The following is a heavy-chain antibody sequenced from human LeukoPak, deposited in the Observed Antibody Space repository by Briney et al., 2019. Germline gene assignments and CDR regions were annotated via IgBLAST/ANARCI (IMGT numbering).Heavy chain of an antibody. CDR3: ARHRDGSSATDY. D-gene: IGHD6-19*01. Sequence: SETLSLTCTVSADSLSSGGHYWAWIRQPPGKGLEWIGNINYSGSSYYTPSLKSRVTISVDTSNNQFSLRLSSVTAADTAVYYCARHRDGSSATDYWGQGTLVTVSS. J-gene: IGHJ4*02. CDR1: ADSLSSGGHY. V-gene: IGHV4-39*01. CDR2: INYSGSS.